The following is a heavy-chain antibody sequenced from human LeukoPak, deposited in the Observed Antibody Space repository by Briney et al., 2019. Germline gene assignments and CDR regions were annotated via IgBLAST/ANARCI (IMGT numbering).Heavy chain of an antibody. Sequence: SETLSLTCAVYGGSFSGYYWSWIRQPPGKGLEWIGEINHSGSTNYNPSLKSRVTISVDTSKNQFSLKLSSVTAADTAVYYCASGGDYSDSSGPSYYFDYWGQGTLVTVSS. D-gene: IGHD3-22*01. J-gene: IGHJ4*02. CDR2: INHSGST. V-gene: IGHV4-34*01. CDR3: ASGGDYSDSSGPSYYFDY. CDR1: GGSFSGYY.